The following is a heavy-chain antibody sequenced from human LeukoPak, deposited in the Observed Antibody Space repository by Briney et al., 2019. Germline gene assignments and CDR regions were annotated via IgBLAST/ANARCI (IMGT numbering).Heavy chain of an antibody. CDR3: AREDDDWGPDTFDV. Sequence: GGSLRLSCAASGFTFSIYEMNWVRQAPGKGLEWVSFISGSGSTIHFADSVKGRFTISRDNAKNSLYLQMNSLRGEDTAVYYCAREDDDWGPDTFDVWGQGTVVTVSS. V-gene: IGHV3-48*03. D-gene: IGHD7-27*01. J-gene: IGHJ3*01. CDR1: GFTFSIYE. CDR2: ISGSGSTI.